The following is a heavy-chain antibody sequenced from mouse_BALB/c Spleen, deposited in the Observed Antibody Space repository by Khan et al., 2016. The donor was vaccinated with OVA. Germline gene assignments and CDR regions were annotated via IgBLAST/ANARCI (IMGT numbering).Heavy chain of an antibody. V-gene: IGHV1S81*02. Sequence: QVQLQQSGAELVKAGASVKMSCKASGYTFTSYWMHWVKQRLGQGLEWFAETNPTNGRTYYNEKFKSKATLTVDKSSSTAYMLLSGPTFEDSTVYYCARIKKIGATYFDYRGQGTTLTVSS. CDR2: TNPTNGRT. J-gene: IGHJ2*01. CDR1: GYTFTSYW. CDR3: ARIKKIGATYFDY. D-gene: IGHD1-1*01.